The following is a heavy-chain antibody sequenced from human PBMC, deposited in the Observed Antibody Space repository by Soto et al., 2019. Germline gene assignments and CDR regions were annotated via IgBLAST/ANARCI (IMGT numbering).Heavy chain of an antibody. J-gene: IGHJ5*02. Sequence: GESLKISCKASGYTFTGYYMHWVRQAPGQGLEWMGWINPNSGGTNYAQKFQGWVTMTRDTSISTAYMELSRLRSDDTAVYYCARGYSSSWYWFDPWGQGTLVTVSS. D-gene: IGHD6-13*01. CDR3: ARGYSSSWYWFDP. CDR1: GYTFTGYY. CDR2: INPNSGGT. V-gene: IGHV1-2*04.